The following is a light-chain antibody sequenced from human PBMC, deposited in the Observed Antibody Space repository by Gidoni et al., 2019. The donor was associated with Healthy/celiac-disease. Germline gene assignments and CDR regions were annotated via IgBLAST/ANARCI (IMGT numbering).Light chain of an antibody. CDR3: QQRSNWPFSWT. J-gene: IGKJ1*01. V-gene: IGKV3-11*01. Sequence: EIVLTQSPATLSLSPGERATLSCRNSQSVSSYLAWYHLTPGQAPRLLSYEASKGATGIPARFSGSGSGTDVTLTISSLEPEDFAVYYCQQRSNWPFSWTFGQGTKVEIK. CDR2: EAS. CDR1: QSVSSY.